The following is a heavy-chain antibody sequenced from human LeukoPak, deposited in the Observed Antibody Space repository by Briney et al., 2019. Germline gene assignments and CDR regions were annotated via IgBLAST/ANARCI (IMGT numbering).Heavy chain of an antibody. D-gene: IGHD2-21*02. J-gene: IGHJ5*02. CDR1: GFTFSDYY. CDR3: ARDSTLSSIVVVTATAFDP. Sequence: GGSLRLSCAASGFTFSDYYMSWIRQAPGKGLEWVSYIGSSGRTIYYADSVKGRFTISRDNAKNSLYLQMNSLRAEDTAVYYCARDSTLSSIVVVTATAFDPWGQGTLVTVSS. V-gene: IGHV3-11*04. CDR2: IGSSGRTI.